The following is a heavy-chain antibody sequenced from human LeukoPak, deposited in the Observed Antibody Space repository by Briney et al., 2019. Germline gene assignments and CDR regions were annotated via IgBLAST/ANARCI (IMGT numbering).Heavy chain of an antibody. D-gene: IGHD3-3*01. CDR3: ARDRKVLRFLEWSPLGP. J-gene: IGHJ5*02. Sequence: GGSLRLSCAASGFTFSSYWMSWVRQAPGKGLEWVASIKQDGSEKYYVDSVKGRFTISRDNAKNSLYLQMNSLRAEDTAVYYCARDRKVLRFLEWSPLGPWGQGTLVTVSS. V-gene: IGHV3-7*01. CDR1: GFTFSSYW. CDR2: IKQDGSEK.